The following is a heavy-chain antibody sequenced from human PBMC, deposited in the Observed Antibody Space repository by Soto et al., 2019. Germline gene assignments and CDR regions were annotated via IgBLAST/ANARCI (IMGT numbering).Heavy chain of an antibody. CDR1: GCTFSSYA. D-gene: IGHD3-16*01. CDR2: IIPIFGTA. J-gene: IGHJ5*02. V-gene: IGHV1-69*01. CDR3: GGGVGAAFHP. Sequence: QVQLVQSGAEVKKPGSSVNVSCKASGCTFSSYAIIWVLQAPGQVLEWMGGIIPIFGTANYARKFQGRVTITADESTTTAYIELSSLRSKDTAAYYCGGGVGAAFHPWGQGNQVTVSS.